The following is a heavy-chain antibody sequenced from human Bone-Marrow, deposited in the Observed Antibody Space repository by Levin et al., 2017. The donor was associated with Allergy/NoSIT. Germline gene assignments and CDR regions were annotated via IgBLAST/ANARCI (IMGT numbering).Heavy chain of an antibody. CDR1: GFIFSSYA. CDR2: ITGSGGVT. Sequence: GGSLRLSCAASGFIFSSYAMSWVRQAPGKGLEWVSFITGSGGVTDYADSVKGRFIISRDNSKNMVYLDMDTLRADDTAVYYCAKDQGFNHGYGFDYWGQGTLVTVSS. V-gene: IGHV3-23*01. CDR3: AKDQGFNHGYGFDY. J-gene: IGHJ4*02. D-gene: IGHD5-18*01.